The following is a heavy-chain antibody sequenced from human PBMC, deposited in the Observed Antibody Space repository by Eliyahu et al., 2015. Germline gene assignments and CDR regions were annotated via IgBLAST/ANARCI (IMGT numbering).Heavy chain of an antibody. CDR2: IHRDGSDP. D-gene: IGHD4-17*01. Sequence: EVQLVESGGGLVEPGGSLRLSCVASDFXLSDFWMHWVRQRPGRGLEWVSRIHRDGSDPMHADSVTGRFTVSRDNVKNIVYLQMSNLRADDTALYYCARERRGWTVTNALDYWGQGILVTVSS. J-gene: IGHJ4*02. V-gene: IGHV3-74*03. CDR1: DFXLSDFW. CDR3: ARERRGWTVTNALDY.